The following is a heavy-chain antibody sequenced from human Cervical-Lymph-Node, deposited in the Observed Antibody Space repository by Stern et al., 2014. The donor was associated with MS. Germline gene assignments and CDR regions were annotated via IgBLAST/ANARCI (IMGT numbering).Heavy chain of an antibody. CDR2: IYWDDQK. Sequence: QITLKEPGPALVKPTQTLTLTCTFSGFSLSTSGLGVGWIRQPPGEALEWLADIYWDDQKRYSPSLKSRLTITKVTSKNQVVLTLTNVDPVDTATYYCAHRTAGPFDYWGQGTLVTVSS. CDR1: GFSLSTSGLG. V-gene: IGHV2-5*02. J-gene: IGHJ4*02. CDR3: AHRTAGPFDY.